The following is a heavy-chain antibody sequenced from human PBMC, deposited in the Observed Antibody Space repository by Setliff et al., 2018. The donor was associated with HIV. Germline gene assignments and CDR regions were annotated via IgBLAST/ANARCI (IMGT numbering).Heavy chain of an antibody. CDR3: ARDVSYSVGPVAYDVFDI. CDR1: GFTFRNYW. D-gene: IGHD2-15*01. V-gene: IGHV3-7*03. CDR2: IKQDASEI. J-gene: IGHJ3*02. Sequence: GGSLRLSCAASGFTFRNYWMTWVRQAPGKGLEWVANIKQDASEISYEDSLKGRFIISRDNAKNSLFLQMNSLGAEDTAMYSCARDVSYSVGPVAYDVFDIWGQGTMVTVSS.